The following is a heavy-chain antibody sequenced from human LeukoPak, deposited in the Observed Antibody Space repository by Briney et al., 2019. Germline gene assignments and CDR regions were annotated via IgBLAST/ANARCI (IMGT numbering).Heavy chain of an antibody. J-gene: IGHJ6*04. CDR3: ARAMASTTGSPYYYYGMDV. D-gene: IGHD1-1*01. V-gene: IGHV4-38-2*01. Sequence: SETLFLTCAVSDYSISSGYYWGWIRQPPGKGLEWIGSFSHRGSTYYNPSLQSRVSISVDTSKNQFSLKLSSVTAADTAVYYCARAMASTTGSPYYYYGMDVWGKGTTVTVSS. CDR2: FSHRGST. CDR1: DYSISSGYY.